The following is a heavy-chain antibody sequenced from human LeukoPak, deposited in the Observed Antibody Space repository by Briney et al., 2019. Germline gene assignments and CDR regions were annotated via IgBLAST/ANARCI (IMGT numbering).Heavy chain of an antibody. CDR1: GGSFSGYY. Sequence: PSETLSLTCAVYGGSFSGYYWSWIRQPPGKGLEWIGEINHSGSTNYNPSLKSRVTISVDTSKTQFSLKLSSVPAADTAVYYCARGSLLLWFGELLYDWFDPWGQGTLVTVSS. J-gene: IGHJ5*02. CDR2: INHSGST. CDR3: ARGSLLLWFGELLYDWFDP. V-gene: IGHV4-34*01. D-gene: IGHD3-10*01.